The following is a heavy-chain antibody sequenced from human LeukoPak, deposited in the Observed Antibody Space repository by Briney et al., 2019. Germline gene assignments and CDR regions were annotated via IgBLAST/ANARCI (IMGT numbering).Heavy chain of an antibody. D-gene: IGHD1-26*01. Sequence: PGRSLRLSCAASGFTFSSYGMHWVRRAPGKGLEWVAVISYDGSNKYYADSVKGRFTISRDNSKNTLYLQMNSLRAEDTAVYYCAKDVGSRFDPWGQGTLVTVSS. V-gene: IGHV3-30*18. CDR1: GFTFSSYG. CDR3: AKDVGSRFDP. CDR2: ISYDGSNK. J-gene: IGHJ5*02.